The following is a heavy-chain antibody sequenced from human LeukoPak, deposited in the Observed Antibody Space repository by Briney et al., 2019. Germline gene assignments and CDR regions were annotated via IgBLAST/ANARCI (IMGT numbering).Heavy chain of an antibody. J-gene: IGHJ6*03. V-gene: IGHV1-18*01. CDR2: ISAYNGNT. CDR3: ARDSDSRDGYTSFLDYYYYMDV. Sequence: GASVKVSCKASGYTFTSYGISWVRQAPGQGLESMGWISAYNGNTNYAQKLQGRVTMTTDTSTSTAYMELRSLRSDDTAVYYCARDSDSRDGYTSFLDYYYYMDVWGKGTTVTVSS. CDR1: GYTFTSYG. D-gene: IGHD5-24*01.